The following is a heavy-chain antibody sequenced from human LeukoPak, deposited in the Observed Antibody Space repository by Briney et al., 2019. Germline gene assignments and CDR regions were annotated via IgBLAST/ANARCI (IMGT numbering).Heavy chain of an antibody. CDR1: GYTFMNNG. CDR3: ARDRSNSDY. J-gene: IGHJ4*02. D-gene: IGHD1-26*01. V-gene: IGHV1-18*01. Sequence: ASVTVSCKSSGYTFMNNGISWVRQAPGQGLEWMGWIRVDSGHTNYAQKFQGRVTMTRDTFTRTVYMELRSLTSDDTAVYYCARDRSNSDYWGQGTLVTVSS. CDR2: IRVDSGHT.